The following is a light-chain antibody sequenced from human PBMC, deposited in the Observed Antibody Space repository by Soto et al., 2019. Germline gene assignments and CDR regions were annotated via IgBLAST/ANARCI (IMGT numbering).Light chain of an antibody. CDR2: GAS. J-gene: IGKJ1*01. CDR3: LQYGTFPPT. Sequence: EIVLTQSPGTLSLSPGERATLSCRASQSVRSSYLAWYQQNAGQAPRLLIYGASSRATGIPDRFSGSGSGTDFTLTISTLEPEDFAVYYCLQYGTFPPTFGQGTQMEIK. CDR1: QSVRSSY. V-gene: IGKV3-20*01.